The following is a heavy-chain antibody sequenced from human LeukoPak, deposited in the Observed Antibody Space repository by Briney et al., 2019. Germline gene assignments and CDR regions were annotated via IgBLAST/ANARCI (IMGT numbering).Heavy chain of an antibody. CDR2: IYPGDSDT. CDR1: GYSFTTYW. CDR3: ARQDLNYYDKRAFDI. Sequence: GESLKISCKGSGYSFTTYWIGWVRQMPGKGLEWMGIIYPGDSDTRYSPSSQGQVTISADKSISTAYLQWSSLKASDTAMYYCARQDLNYYDKRAFDIWGQGTMVTVSS. V-gene: IGHV5-51*01. D-gene: IGHD3-22*01. J-gene: IGHJ3*02.